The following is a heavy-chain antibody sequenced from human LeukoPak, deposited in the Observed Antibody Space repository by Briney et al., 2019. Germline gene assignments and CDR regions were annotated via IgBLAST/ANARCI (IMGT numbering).Heavy chain of an antibody. D-gene: IGHD3-10*01. J-gene: IGHJ4*02. CDR2: MNPSTGNT. CDR3: ARGPALVRGVITASGGDY. V-gene: IGHV1-8*01. Sequence: GASVKVSCKASGYTFTTYNINWVRQATGQGLEWMGWMNPSTGNTGYAQRFQGRVTMTRNTSIGTAYIELSSLTSDDTAVYYCARGPALVRGVITASGGDYWGQGVLVTVSS. CDR1: GYTFTTYN.